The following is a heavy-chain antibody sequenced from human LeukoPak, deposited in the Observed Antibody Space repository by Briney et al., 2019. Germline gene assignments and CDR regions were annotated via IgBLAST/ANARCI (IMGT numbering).Heavy chain of an antibody. D-gene: IGHD5-12*01. J-gene: IGHJ4*02. CDR2: IYYSGST. CDR1: GGSISSSSYY. V-gene: IGHV4-39*07. CDR3: ARDGASGYDLTTVAAWSFDY. Sequence: PSETLSLTCTVSGGSISSSSYYWGWIRQPPGKGLEWIGSIYYSGSTYYNPSLKSRVTISVDTSKNQFSLKLSSVTAADTAVYYCARDGASGYDLTTVAAWSFDYWGQGTLVTVSS.